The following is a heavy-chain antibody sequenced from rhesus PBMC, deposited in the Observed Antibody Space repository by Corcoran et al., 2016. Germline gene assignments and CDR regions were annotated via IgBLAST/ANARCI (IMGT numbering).Heavy chain of an antibody. Sequence: QVQLQESGPGLVKPSETLSLTCAVAGASISTYCWNWIRKSPGKGLEWIGESNGDTVTTQSNPSLKSRVTISKDASRKQVSLKLSSVTAADTAVYYCTRDPLVSGLDSWGQGVVVTVSS. CDR2: SNGDTVTT. CDR1: GASISTYC. V-gene: IGHV4-80*01. CDR3: TRDPLVSGLDS. J-gene: IGHJ6*01. D-gene: IGHD1-44*01.